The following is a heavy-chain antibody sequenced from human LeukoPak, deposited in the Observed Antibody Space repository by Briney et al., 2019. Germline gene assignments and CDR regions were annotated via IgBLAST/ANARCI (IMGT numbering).Heavy chain of an antibody. CDR1: GFTFDDYA. CDR3: AKAGTMVRYFDY. Sequence: GRSLRLSCAAYGFTFDDYAMHWVRQAPGKGLEWVSGISWNSGSIGYKDSVKGRFTIFRDKAKNSLYLQMNSLRAEDTALYYCAKAGTMVRYFDYWGQGTLVTVSS. J-gene: IGHJ4*02. V-gene: IGHV3-9*01. CDR2: ISWNSGSI. D-gene: IGHD3-10*01.